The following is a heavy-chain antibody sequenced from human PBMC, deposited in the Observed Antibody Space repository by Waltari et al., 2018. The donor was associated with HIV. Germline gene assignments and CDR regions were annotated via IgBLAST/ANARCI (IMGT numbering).Heavy chain of an antibody. Sequence: QVQLQESGPGLVKPKQTLSLTCTVSGGSITSGNFFWAWIRQPAGKRLEGIGRVYTGGSFSYNPSLESRVTISLDTSKNQFSLKLTSVTAADTAVYYCARDRMWSSGTAEARYGMDVWGQGTTVTVSS. CDR3: ARDRMWSSGTAEARYGMDV. CDR2: VYTGGSF. CDR1: GGSITSGNFF. D-gene: IGHD1-26*01. J-gene: IGHJ6*02. V-gene: IGHV4-61*02.